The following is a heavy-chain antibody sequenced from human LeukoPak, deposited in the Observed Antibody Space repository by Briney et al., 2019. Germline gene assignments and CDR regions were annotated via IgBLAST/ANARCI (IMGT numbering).Heavy chain of an antibody. D-gene: IGHD3-9*01. CDR3: ARAEARYFDWFPFDY. CDR1: GYTFTGYY. CDR2: INPNSGGT. Sequence: ASVKVSCKASGYTFTGYYMHRVRQAPGQGLEWMGWINPNSGGTNYAQKFQGRVTMTRDTSISTAYMELSRLRSDDTAVYYCARAEARYFDWFPFDYWGQGTLVTVSS. J-gene: IGHJ4*02. V-gene: IGHV1-2*02.